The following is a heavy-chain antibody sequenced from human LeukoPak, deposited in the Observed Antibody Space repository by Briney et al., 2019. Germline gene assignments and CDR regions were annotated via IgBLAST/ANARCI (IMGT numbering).Heavy chain of an antibody. D-gene: IGHD3-10*01. CDR3: AKDQGWFGELRKYYFDY. Sequence: GGSLRLSCAASGFTFSTSTMNWVRQAPGKGLEWVSAISGSGGSTYYADSVRGRFTISRDNSKNTLYLQMNSLRAEDTAVYYCAKDQGWFGELRKYYFDYWGQGTLVTVSS. J-gene: IGHJ4*02. V-gene: IGHV3-23*01. CDR2: ISGSGGST. CDR1: GFTFSTST.